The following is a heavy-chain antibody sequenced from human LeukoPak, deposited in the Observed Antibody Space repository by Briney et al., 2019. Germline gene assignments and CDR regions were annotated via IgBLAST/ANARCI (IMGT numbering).Heavy chain of an antibody. V-gene: IGHV3-7*03. CDR1: GFTFSSYW. CDR2: IKQDGSEK. CDR3: ARVLGLAVAAYFDY. J-gene: IGHJ4*02. Sequence: PGGSLRLSCAASGFTFSSYWMSWVRQAPGKGLEWVANIKQDGSEKYYVDSVKGRFTISRDNAKNSLYLQMNSLRAEDTAVYYCARVLGLAVAAYFDYWGQGTLVTVSS. D-gene: IGHD6-19*01.